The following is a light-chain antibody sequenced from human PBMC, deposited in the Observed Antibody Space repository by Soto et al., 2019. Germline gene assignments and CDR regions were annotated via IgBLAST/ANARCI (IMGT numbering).Light chain of an antibody. Sequence: QSVLTQPPSASGTPGQTVTISCSGSSSNIGSAYIYWYQHLPGTAPKLLIYRNNQRPSGVPARFSASKSGTSASLAISGLGSEDDADYYCAAWDDSLVVFGGGTKLTVL. CDR2: RNN. J-gene: IGLJ2*01. CDR1: SSNIGSAY. CDR3: AAWDDSLVV. V-gene: IGLV1-47*01.